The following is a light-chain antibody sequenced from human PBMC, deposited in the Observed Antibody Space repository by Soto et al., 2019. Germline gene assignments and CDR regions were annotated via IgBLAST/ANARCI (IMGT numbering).Light chain of an antibody. V-gene: IGLV1-51*02. CDR3: GTWDTSLSVLYV. CDR1: SSNIGNNY. Sequence: QSVLTQPPSVSAAPGQKVAISCSGSSSNIGNNYVSWYQQLPGTAPKVLIYENDTRPSGIPDRFSGSRSGTSATLVITGLPTGDEADYYCGTWDTSLSVLYVFGTGTKLTVL. CDR2: END. J-gene: IGLJ1*01.